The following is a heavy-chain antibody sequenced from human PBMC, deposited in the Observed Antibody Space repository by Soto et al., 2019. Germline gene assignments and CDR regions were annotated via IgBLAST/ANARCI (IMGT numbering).Heavy chain of an antibody. D-gene: IGHD3-3*01. J-gene: IGHJ4*02. CDR2: ISSSSSTI. Sequence: GGSLRLSCAASGFTFSSYSMNWVRQAPGKGLEWVSYISSSSSTIYYADSVKGRFTISRDNAKNSLYLQMNSLRAEDTAVYYCARDQIRQEARFLEWPYFDYWGQGTLVTVSS. V-gene: IGHV3-48*01. CDR3: ARDQIRQEARFLEWPYFDY. CDR1: GFTFSSYS.